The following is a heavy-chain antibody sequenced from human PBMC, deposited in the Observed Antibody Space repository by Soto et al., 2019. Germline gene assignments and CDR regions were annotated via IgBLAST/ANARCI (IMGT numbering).Heavy chain of an antibody. CDR2: IYYSGST. D-gene: IGHD3-10*01. J-gene: IGHJ4*02. V-gene: IGHV4-59*01. Sequence: SETLSLTCTVSGGSISSYYWSWIRQPPVKGLEWIGYIYYSGSTNYNPSLKSRVTISVDTSKNQFSLKLSSVTAADTAVYYCARISYYYGSVIFDYWGQGTLVTVSS. CDR1: GGSISSYY. CDR3: ARISYYYGSVIFDY.